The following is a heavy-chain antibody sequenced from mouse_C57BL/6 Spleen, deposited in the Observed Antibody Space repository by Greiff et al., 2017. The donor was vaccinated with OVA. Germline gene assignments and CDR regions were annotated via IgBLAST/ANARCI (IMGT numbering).Heavy chain of an antibody. Sequence: EVQGVESVAELVRPGASVKLSCTASGFNIKNTYMHWVKQRPEQGLEWIGRIDPANGNTKYAPKFQGKATITADTSSNTAYLQLSSLTSEDTAIYYCARYGTAQAFYYAMDYWGQGTSVTVSS. CDR1: GFNIKNTY. CDR3: ARYGTAQAFYYAMDY. J-gene: IGHJ4*01. D-gene: IGHD3-2*02. CDR2: IDPANGNT. V-gene: IGHV14-3*01.